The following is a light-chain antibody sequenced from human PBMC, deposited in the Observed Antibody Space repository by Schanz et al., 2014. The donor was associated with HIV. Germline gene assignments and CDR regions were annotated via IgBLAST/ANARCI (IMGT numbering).Light chain of an antibody. Sequence: QSVLTQPPSVSGSPGQSVIISCTGTTSDIGNYDRVSWYQQPPGSAPKLLIFEVSYRPSGVPDRFSGSKSGDTASLTISGLQAEDEGDYYCSSYTTSSTLVFGGGTKVTVL. J-gene: IGLJ2*01. V-gene: IGLV2-18*02. CDR3: SSYTTSSTLV. CDR2: EVS. CDR1: TSDIGNYDR.